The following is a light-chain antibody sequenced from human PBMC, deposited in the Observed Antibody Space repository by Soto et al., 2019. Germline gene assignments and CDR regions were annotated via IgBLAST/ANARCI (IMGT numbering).Light chain of an antibody. CDR2: AAS. J-gene: IGKJ1*01. CDR1: RGIYTH. V-gene: IGKV1-27*01. CDR3: QTYDKAPWT. Sequence: DIQMTQSPSSRSASVGDRVTITCRASRGIYTHLAWYQQKPGNAPKLLLYAASTLQSGVPSRFSASGSGTDFILTISALQSEDVGTYFCQTYDKAPWTFGPGTRV.